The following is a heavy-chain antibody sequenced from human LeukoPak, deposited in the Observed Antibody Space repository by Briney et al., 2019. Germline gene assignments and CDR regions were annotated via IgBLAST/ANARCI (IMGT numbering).Heavy chain of an antibody. J-gene: IGHJ5*02. D-gene: IGHD6-19*01. CDR3: ARRGYSSGWYWFDH. CDR2: IYTSGST. CDR1: GGSISSYY. V-gene: IGHV4-4*07. Sequence: SETLSLTCTVAGGSISSYYWSWIRQPAGKGLEWIGRIYTSGSTNYNTSLKSRVTMSVDTSKNQFSLKLSSVTAADTAVYYCARRGYSSGWYWFDHWGQGTLVTVSS.